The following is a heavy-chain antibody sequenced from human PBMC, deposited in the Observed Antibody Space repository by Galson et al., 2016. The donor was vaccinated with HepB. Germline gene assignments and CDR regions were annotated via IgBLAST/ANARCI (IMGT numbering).Heavy chain of an antibody. J-gene: IGHJ5*02. CDR3: AKDFGREYYGSSGP. V-gene: IGHV3-23*01. CDR1: GFDFSGYW. D-gene: IGHD3-22*01. Sequence: SLRLSCAASGFDFSGYWMCWVRQAPGQGLEWVSTVMGSGVTTYYADSVKGWFTVSSDNFRNTVYLQMNSLRAEDTAVYYCAKDFGREYYGSSGPWGQGTLVTVSS. CDR2: VMGSGVTT.